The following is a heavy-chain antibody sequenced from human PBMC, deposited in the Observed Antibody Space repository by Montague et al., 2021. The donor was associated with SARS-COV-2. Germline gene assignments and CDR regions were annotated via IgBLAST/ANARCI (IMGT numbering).Heavy chain of an antibody. CDR3: ARQENSSGWFKADAFDI. CDR1: GGSISSSSYY. Sequence: SETLSLTCTVSGGSISSSSYYWGWIRQPPGKGLEWIGSIYDSGSTYYNPSLKSRVTISVDTSKNQFSLKLSSVTAADTAVYYCARQENSSGWFKADAFDIWGHGTMVTVSS. CDR2: IYDSGST. J-gene: IGHJ3*02. V-gene: IGHV4-39*01. D-gene: IGHD6-19*01.